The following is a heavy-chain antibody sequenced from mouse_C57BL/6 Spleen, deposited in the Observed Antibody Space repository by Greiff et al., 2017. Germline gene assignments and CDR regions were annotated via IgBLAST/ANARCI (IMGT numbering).Heavy chain of an antibody. J-gene: IGHJ2*01. CDR3: ARDRGYDYLDY. D-gene: IGHD2-3*01. V-gene: IGHV5-4*01. Sequence: DVMLVESGGGLVKPGGSLKLSCAASGFTFSSYAMSWVRQTPEKRLEWVATISDGGSYTYYPDNVKGRFTISRDNAKTNLYLQMSHLKAEDTAMYYCARDRGYDYLDYWGQGTTLTVSS. CDR1: GFTFSSYA. CDR2: ISDGGSYT.